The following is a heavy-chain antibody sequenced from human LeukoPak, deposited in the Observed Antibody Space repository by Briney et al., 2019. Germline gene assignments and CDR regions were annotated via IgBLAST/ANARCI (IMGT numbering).Heavy chain of an antibody. J-gene: IGHJ6*04. V-gene: IGHV1-69*13. Sequence: GASVKVSCKASGGTFSSYAISWVRQAPGQGLEWMGGIIPIFGTANYAQKFQGRVTITADESTSTAYMELSSLRSEDTAVYYCAGELLEAQNYDILTGNYYYGMDVWGKGTTVTVSS. CDR2: IIPIFGTA. D-gene: IGHD3-9*01. CDR3: AGELLEAQNYDILTGNYYYGMDV. CDR1: GGTFSSYA.